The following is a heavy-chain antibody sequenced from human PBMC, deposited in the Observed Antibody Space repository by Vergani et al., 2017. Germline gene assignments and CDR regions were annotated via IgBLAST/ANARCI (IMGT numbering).Heavy chain of an antibody. D-gene: IGHD6-19*01. CDR1: GFTFSSYW. V-gene: IGHV3-48*01. CDR2: ISSSSSTI. J-gene: IGHJ4*02. Sequence: EVQLVESGGGLVQPGGSLRLSCAASGFTFSSYWMHWVRQAPGKGLEWVSYISSSSSTIYYADSVKCRFTISRDNAKNSLYLQMNSLRAEDTAVYYCARWYSSGWYGYHFDYWGQGTLVTVSS. CDR3: ARWYSSGWYGYHFDY.